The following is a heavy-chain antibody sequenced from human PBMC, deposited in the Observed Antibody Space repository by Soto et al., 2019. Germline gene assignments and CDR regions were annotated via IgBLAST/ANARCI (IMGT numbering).Heavy chain of an antibody. CDR1: GGTFSSYA. D-gene: IGHD2-21*02. J-gene: IGHJ6*02. CDR3: ASHCGGDCYSRSPPYYYDGMDV. CDR2: IIPIFGTA. V-gene: IGHV1-69*12. Sequence: QVQLVQSGAEVKKPGSSVKVSCKASGGTFSSYAISWVRQAPGQGLEWMGGIIPIFGTADYAQKFQGRVTITADESTSTASMELSSLRSEDTAVYYCASHCGGDCYSRSPPYYYDGMDVWGQGTTVTGSS.